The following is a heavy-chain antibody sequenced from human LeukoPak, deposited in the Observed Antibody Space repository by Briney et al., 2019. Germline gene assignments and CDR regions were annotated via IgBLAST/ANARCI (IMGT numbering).Heavy chain of an antibody. J-gene: IGHJ4*02. D-gene: IGHD4-23*01. Sequence: GASVKVSCKASGYSFGRHGISWVRQAPGQGLKWMGWISAYNGNTNYAQKLQGRVTMTTDTSTSTAYMELRSLRSDDTAVYYCARATTVVTPGIDYWGQGTLVTVSS. CDR1: GYSFGRHG. CDR2: ISAYNGNT. CDR3: ARATTVVTPGIDY. V-gene: IGHV1-18*01.